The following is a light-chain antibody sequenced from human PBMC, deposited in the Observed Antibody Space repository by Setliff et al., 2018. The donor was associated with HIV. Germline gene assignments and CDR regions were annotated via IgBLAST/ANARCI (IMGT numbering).Light chain of an antibody. Sequence: EIVFTQSPGTLSLSPGERATLSCRASQSVSSYLAWYQQKPGQAPRLLIYDASSSATGIPDRFSGSGSGTDFTLTISRLESEDFAVYYCQQYGSSRTFGQGTKV. J-gene: IGKJ1*01. V-gene: IGKV3-20*01. CDR3: QQYGSSRT. CDR2: DAS. CDR1: QSVSSY.